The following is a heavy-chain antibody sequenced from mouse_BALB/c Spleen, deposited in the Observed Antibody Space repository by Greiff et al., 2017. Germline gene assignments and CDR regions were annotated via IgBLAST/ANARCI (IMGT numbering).Heavy chain of an antibody. CDR2: ISSGSSTI. J-gene: IGHJ4*01. CDR3: ARPSTMITTGAMDY. Sequence: EVQVVESGGGLVQPGGSRKLSCAASGFTFSSFGMHWVRQAPEKGLEWVAYISSGSSTIYYADTVKGRFTISRDNPKNTLFLQMTSLRSEDTAMYYCARPSTMITTGAMDYWGQGTSVTVSS. CDR1: GFTFSSFG. V-gene: IGHV5-17*02. D-gene: IGHD2-4*01.